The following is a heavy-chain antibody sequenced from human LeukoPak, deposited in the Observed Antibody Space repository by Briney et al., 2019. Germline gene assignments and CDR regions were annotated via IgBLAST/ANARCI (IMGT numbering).Heavy chain of an antibody. J-gene: IGHJ4*02. CDR3: RGGHPDYYFDY. CDR1: GFTFSSYG. D-gene: IGHD1-14*01. Sequence: GGSLRLSCAASGFTFSSYGMHWVRQAPGKGLEWVAVIWYDGSNKYYADSVKGRFTISRDNSKNTLYLQMNSLRAEDTAVYYCRGGHPDYYFDYWGQGTLVTVSS. V-gene: IGHV3-33*01. CDR2: IWYDGSNK.